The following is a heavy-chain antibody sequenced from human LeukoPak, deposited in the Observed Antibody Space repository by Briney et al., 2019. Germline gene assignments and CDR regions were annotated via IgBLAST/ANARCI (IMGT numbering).Heavy chain of an antibody. CDR3: ARRRPNWFDP. J-gene: IGHJ5*02. Sequence: TSETLSHTCTVSGGSISSYYWSWIRQPAGKGLEWIGRIYTSGSTNYNPSLKSRVTMSVDTSKNQFSLKLSSVTAADTVVYYCARRRPNWFDPWGQGTLVTVSS. CDR2: IYTSGST. D-gene: IGHD6-6*01. CDR1: GGSISSYY. V-gene: IGHV4-4*07.